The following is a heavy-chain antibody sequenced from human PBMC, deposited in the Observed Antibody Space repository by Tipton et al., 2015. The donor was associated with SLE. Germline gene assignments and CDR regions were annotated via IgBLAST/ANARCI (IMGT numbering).Heavy chain of an antibody. J-gene: IGHJ3*01. CDR3: ARMGLCTTTTCNEGAFDV. CDR1: GGSFSGYY. CDR2: INHSGST. D-gene: IGHD2-2*01. V-gene: IGHV4-34*01. Sequence: LSLTCAVYGGSFSGYYWSWIRQPPGKGLEWIGEINHSGSTNYNPSLKSRVTMSVDPSKSQFSLRLTFVSAADTAIYYCARMGLCTTTTCNEGAFDVWGQGSMVTVSS.